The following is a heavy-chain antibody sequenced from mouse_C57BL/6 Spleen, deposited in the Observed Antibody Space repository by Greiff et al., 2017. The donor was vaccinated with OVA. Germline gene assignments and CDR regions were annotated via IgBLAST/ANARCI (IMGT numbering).Heavy chain of an antibody. V-gene: IGHV14-2*01. CDR1: GFNIKDYY. Sequence: VQLQQSGAELVKPGASVKLSCTASGFNIKDYYMHWVKQRTEQGLEWIGRIDPEDGDTKYAPKFQGKATITADTSSNTAYLQLSSLTSEDTAVYYCARCGSYGGSAHYYAMDYWGQGTSVTVSS. D-gene: IGHD1-1*01. CDR3: ARCGSYGGSAHYYAMDY. J-gene: IGHJ4*01. CDR2: IDPEDGDT.